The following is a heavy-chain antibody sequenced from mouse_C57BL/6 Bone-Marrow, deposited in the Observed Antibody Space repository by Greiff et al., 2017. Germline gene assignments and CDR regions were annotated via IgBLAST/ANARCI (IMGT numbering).Heavy chain of an antibody. D-gene: IGHD4-1*01. Sequence: VKLQQPGAELVKPGASVKLSCKASGYTFTSYWMHWVKQRPGQGLEWIGMIHPNSGSTNYNEKFKSKATLTVDKSSSTAYMQLSSLTSEDSAVYYCARSWVERDAMDYWGQGTSVTVSS. V-gene: IGHV1-64*01. CDR1: GYTFTSYW. CDR2: IHPNSGST. CDR3: ARSWVERDAMDY. J-gene: IGHJ4*01.